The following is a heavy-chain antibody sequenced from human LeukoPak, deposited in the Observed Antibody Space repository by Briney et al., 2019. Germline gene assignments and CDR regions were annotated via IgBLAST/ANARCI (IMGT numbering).Heavy chain of an antibody. CDR2: INHSGST. D-gene: IGHD6-13*01. CDR3: ARAETAYSSSWSYYYYGMDV. V-gene: IGHV4-34*01. CDR1: GGSFSGYY. Sequence: SETLSLTCAVYGGSFSGYYWSWIRQPPGKGLEWIGEINHSGSTNYNPSLKSRVTISVDTSKNQFSLKLSSVTAADTAVYYCARAETAYSSSWSYYYYGMDVWGQGTTVTVSS. J-gene: IGHJ6*02.